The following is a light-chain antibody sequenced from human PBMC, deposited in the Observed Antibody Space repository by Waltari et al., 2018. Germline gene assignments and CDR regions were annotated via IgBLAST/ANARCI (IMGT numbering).Light chain of an antibody. CDR3: QQYHNWPPGT. CDR2: SSS. V-gene: IGKV3D-15*01. CDR1: QSLSSS. J-gene: IGKJ4*01. Sequence: EIVMTQPPDTLSVPPGERATLSCRASQSLSSSLAWYQQKPGQTPRLLIYSSSTRATGIPDRFSGSGSGTEFTLTISSLQSEDFAVYYCQQYHNWPPGTFGGGTKVEPK.